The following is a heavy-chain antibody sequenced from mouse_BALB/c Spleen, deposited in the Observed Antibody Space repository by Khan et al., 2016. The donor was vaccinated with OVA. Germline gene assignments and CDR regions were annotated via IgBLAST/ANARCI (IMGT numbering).Heavy chain of an antibody. V-gene: IGHV2-6-5*01. J-gene: IGHJ4*01. Sequence: QVQLKESGPGLVAPSQSLSITCTVSGFSLTDYGVSWIRQPPGKGLEWMGVIWGGGYKSYNSVLKYTLSIRKDNSKSQDFLKMNSRQTEDTAMYYCAKQTRSPYYAMDYWGQGTSVTVSA. CDR1: GFSLTDYG. CDR3: AKQTRSPYYAMDY. CDR2: IWGGGYK.